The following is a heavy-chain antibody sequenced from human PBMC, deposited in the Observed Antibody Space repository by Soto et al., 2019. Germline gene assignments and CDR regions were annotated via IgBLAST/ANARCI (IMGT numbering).Heavy chain of an antibody. CDR1: GXSISSYY. Sequence: LSLTLTVSGXSISSYYWSWVRQPPGKGLEWIGYIYYSGSTNYNPSLKSRVTISVDTSKNQFSLKLSSVTAADTAVYYCARVQGSGYGFDYWGQGTLVTVSS. J-gene: IGHJ4*02. V-gene: IGHV4-59*01. CDR2: IYYSGST. CDR3: ARVQGSGYGFDY. D-gene: IGHD5-18*01.